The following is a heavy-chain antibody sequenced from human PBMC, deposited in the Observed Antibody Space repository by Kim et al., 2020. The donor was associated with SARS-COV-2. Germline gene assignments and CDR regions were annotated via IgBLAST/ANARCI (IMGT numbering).Heavy chain of an antibody. Sequence: SETLSLTCTVSGGSISSSSYYWGWIRQPPGKGLEWIGSIYYSGSTYYNPSLKSRVTISVDTSKNQFSLKLSSVTAADTSVYYCASSSSWSGFTNAIFDYWGQGTLVTVSS. CDR3: ASSSSWSGFTNAIFDY. CDR2: IYYSGST. D-gene: IGHD6-13*01. V-gene: IGHV4-39*01. CDR1: GGSISSSSYY. J-gene: IGHJ4*02.